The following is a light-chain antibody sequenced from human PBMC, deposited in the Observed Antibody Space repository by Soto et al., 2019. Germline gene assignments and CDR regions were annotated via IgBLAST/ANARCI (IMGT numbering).Light chain of an antibody. J-gene: IGKJ1*01. V-gene: IGKV1-17*01. CDR2: SAS. CDR1: QGIRTD. Sequence: DIQMTQSPSSLSASVGDRVTITCRASQGIRTDLGWYQQKPGKAPKRLIYSASSLQSGVPSRFSGSGSETEFTLTISSLQPDDIGTYYCQQNNRYSWTFGQGTKVDIK. CDR3: QQNNRYSWT.